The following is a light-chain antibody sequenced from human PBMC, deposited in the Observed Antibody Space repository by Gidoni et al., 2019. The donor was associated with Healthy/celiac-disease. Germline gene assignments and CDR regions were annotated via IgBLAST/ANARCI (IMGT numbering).Light chain of an antibody. V-gene: IGLV2-14*03. J-gene: IGLJ1*01. Sequence: QSALTQPASVSGSHGQSSTISCTGTSSDVGGYNYVSWYQQHPAKAPKLMIYDVSNRPSGVSNRFSGSKSGNTASLTISGLQAEDEADYYCSSYTSSSPYVFGPGTKVTVL. CDR1: SSDVGGYNY. CDR3: SSYTSSSPYV. CDR2: DVS.